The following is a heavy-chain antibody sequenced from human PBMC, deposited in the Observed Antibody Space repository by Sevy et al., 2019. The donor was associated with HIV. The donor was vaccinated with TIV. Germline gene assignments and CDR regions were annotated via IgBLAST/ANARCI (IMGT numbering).Heavy chain of an antibody. CDR2: ISGSGGST. J-gene: IGHJ4*02. CDR1: GFTFSSYA. V-gene: IGHV3-23*01. Sequence: GGSLRLSCAASGFTFSSYAMSWVRQAPGKGLEWVSAISGSGGSTYYADSVKGRFPISRDNSKNTLYLQMNSLRAEDTAVYYCAKVYGSGSYNDYWGQGTLVTVSS. D-gene: IGHD3-10*01. CDR3: AKVYGSGSYNDY.